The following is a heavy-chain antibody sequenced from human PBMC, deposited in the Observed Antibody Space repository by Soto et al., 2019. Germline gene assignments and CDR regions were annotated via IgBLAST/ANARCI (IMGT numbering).Heavy chain of an antibody. J-gene: IGHJ5*02. Sequence: PSQTLSLTCAISGDSVSSYSVVWNWIRQSPSGGLEWLGRTYYRSKWYSEYAISVQSRITVNADTSKNQVSLQLDSVTAADTAVYYCAREYHFWSGYSWFDPWGQGTLVTVS. V-gene: IGHV6-1*01. CDR2: TYYRSKWYS. D-gene: IGHD3-3*02. CDR3: AREYHFWSGYSWFDP. CDR1: GDSVSSYSVV.